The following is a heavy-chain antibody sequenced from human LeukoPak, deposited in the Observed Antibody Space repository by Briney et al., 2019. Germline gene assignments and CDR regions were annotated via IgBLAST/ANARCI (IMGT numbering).Heavy chain of an antibody. CDR2: IYYSGST. Sequence: PSETLSLTCTVSGGSISSSSYYWGWIRQPPGKGLEWIGSIYYSGSTYYNPSLKSRVTISVDTSKNQFSLKLSSVTAADTAVYYCARLTGYSSESWFDPWGQGTLVTVS. D-gene: IGHD3-9*01. J-gene: IGHJ5*02. CDR1: GGSISSSSYY. CDR3: ARLTGYSSESWFDP. V-gene: IGHV4-39*07.